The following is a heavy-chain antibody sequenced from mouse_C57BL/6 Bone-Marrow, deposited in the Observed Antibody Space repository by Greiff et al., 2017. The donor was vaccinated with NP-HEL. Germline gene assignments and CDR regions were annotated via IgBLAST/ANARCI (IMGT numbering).Heavy chain of an antibody. D-gene: IGHD4-1*01. CDR3: TRGGTAPSRYAMDY. V-gene: IGHV6-6*01. CDR1: GFTFSDAW. Sequence: EVQGVESGGGLVQPGGSMKLSCAASGFTFSDAWMDWVRQSPEKGLEWVAEIRNKANNHATYYAESVKGRFTISRDDSKSSVYLQMNSLRAEDTGIYYCTRGGTAPSRYAMDYWGQGTSVTVSS. J-gene: IGHJ4*01. CDR2: IRNKANNHAT.